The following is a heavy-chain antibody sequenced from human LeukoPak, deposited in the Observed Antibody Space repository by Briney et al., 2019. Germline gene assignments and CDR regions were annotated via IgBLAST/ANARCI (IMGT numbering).Heavy chain of an antibody. J-gene: IGHJ6*03. V-gene: IGHV3-23*01. CDR3: AKGSSRTYYYSMVV. D-gene: IGHD1-7*01. Sequence: PGGSLRLSCAASGFTLTTYAMSWVRQAPGKGLECVSTISGSGSSTYFADSPKGRFTISRDNSKNTLSLQMNILRAQDTAIYYCAKGSSRTYYYSMVVWRKGTTVPVSS. CDR1: GFTLTTYA. CDR2: ISGSGSST.